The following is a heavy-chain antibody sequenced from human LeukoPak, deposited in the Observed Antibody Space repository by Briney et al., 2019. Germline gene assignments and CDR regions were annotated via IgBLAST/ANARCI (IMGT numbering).Heavy chain of an antibody. CDR3: ARDVDIVATQFDY. V-gene: IGHV1-8*01. CDR2: INPKTGYT. D-gene: IGHD5-12*01. CDR1: GYTFTNYD. Sequence: ASVKVSCKASGYTFTNYDIIWVRQATGQGLQCMGWINPKTGYTDYAQRFQGRITMTRDTSLGTVFMELRSLRSDDTAVYYCARDVDIVATQFDYWGQGTLVTVSS. J-gene: IGHJ4*02.